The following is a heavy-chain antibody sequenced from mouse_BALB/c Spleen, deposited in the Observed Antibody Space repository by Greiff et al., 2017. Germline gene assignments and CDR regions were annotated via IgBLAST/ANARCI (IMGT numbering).Heavy chain of an antibody. CDR2: ISYSGST. CDR1: GYSITSDYA. Sequence: VQLKESGPGLVKPSQSLSLTCTVTGYSITSDYAWNWIRQFPGNKLEWMGYISYSGSTSYNPSLKSRISITRDTSKNQFFLQLNSVTTEDTATYYCARVTTVEVPYYFDYWGQGTTLTVSS. CDR3: ARVTTVEVPYYFDY. D-gene: IGHD1-1*01. V-gene: IGHV3-2*02. J-gene: IGHJ2*01.